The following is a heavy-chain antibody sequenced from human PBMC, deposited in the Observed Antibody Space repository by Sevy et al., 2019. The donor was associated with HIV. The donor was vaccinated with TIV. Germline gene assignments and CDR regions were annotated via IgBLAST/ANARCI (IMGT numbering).Heavy chain of an antibody. V-gene: IGHV4-31*03. CDR2: IYYSGST. D-gene: IGHD3-22*01. J-gene: IGHJ6*03. CDR1: GGSISSGGYY. CDR3: ARGSYYHDSSWGYYMDV. Sequence: SETLSLTCTVSGGSISSGGYYWSWIRQHPGKGLEWIGYIYYSGSTYYNPSLKSRVTISVDTSKNQFSLKLSSVTAADTAVYYCARGSYYHDSSWGYYMDVWGKGTTVTVSS.